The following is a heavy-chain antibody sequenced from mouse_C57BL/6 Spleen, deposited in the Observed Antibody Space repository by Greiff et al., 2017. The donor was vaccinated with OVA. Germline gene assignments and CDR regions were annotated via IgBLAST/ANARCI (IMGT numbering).Heavy chain of an antibody. CDR1: GYTFTGYW. CDR2: IIPGSGST. J-gene: IGHJ1*03. D-gene: IGHD1-1*01. CDR3: ARSGYYGSSDFDV. Sequence: QVQLQQSGAELMKPGASVKLSCKATGYTFTGYWIEWVKQRPGHGLEWIGEIIPGSGSTNYNEKFKGKATITADATSNTAYMQLSSLTTEDAAIYYCARSGYYGSSDFDVWGTGTTVTVSS. V-gene: IGHV1-9*01.